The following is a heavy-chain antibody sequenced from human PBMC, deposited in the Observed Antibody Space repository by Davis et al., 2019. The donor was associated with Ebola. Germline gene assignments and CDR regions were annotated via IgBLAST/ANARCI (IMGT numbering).Heavy chain of an antibody. Sequence: AASVKVSCKASGYTFTDYSMHWVRQAPGQGLEWMGRINPNSGGTNYAQKFQGRVTMTRDTSISTAYMELSRLRSDDTAVYYCAKKPGGVVVAATPAFDYWGQGTLVTVSS. J-gene: IGHJ4*02. CDR1: GYTFTDYS. D-gene: IGHD2-15*01. V-gene: IGHV1-2*06. CDR2: INPNSGGT. CDR3: AKKPGGVVVAATPAFDY.